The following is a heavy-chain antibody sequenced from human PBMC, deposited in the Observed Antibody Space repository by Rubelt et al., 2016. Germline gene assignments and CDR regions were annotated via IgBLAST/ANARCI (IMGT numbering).Heavy chain of an antibody. D-gene: IGHD1-26*01. CDR1: GFSFSSSW. J-gene: IGHJ4*02. Sequence: GGSLRLSCAASGFSFSSSWMTWVRQAPGKGLEWVANIKQDGTEKYYVDSVKGRFTISRDNAKNSLYLQMDSLGAEDSAVYYCARAGGSYRLDFWGQGTLVTVSS. V-gene: IGHV3-7*02. CDR2: IKQDGTEK. CDR3: ARAGGSYRLDF.